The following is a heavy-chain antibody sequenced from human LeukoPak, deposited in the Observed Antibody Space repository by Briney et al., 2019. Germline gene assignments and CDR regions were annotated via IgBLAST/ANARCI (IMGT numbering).Heavy chain of an antibody. Sequence: SETLSLTCTVSGGSISSGSYYWSWLRQPAGKGLEWLGRIYSSGSTNHNPSLKSRVTISVDRSKNQFSLKLRSVTAADTAVYYCARGYYDILTGYYDLARFDYWGQGTLVTVSS. J-gene: IGHJ4*02. CDR2: IYSSGST. CDR1: GGSISSGSYY. V-gene: IGHV4-61*02. D-gene: IGHD3-9*01. CDR3: ARGYYDILTGYYDLARFDY.